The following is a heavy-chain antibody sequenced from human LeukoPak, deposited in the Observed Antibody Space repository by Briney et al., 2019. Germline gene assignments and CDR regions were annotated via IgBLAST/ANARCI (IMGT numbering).Heavy chain of an antibody. CDR3: ARVRGDYVPVDAFDI. J-gene: IGHJ3*02. D-gene: IGHD2-21*02. V-gene: IGHV1-2*02. CDR1: GYTFTGYY. CDR2: INPNSGGT. Sequence: VASVKVSCKASGYTFTGYYMHWVRQAPGQGLEWMGWINPNSGGTNYAQKFQGRVTMTRDTSISTAYMELSRLRSDDTAVYYCARVRGDYVPVDAFDIWGQGTMVTVSS.